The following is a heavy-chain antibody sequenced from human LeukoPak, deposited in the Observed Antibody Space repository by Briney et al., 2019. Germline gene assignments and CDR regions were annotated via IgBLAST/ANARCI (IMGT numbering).Heavy chain of an antibody. Sequence: GAPVKASCKASGYTFTSYDINWVRHATGQGLEWRGWMNPNSGNTGYAQKFQGRVTMTRNTSISTAYMELSSLRSEDTAVYYCARGYSGYEGYYYMDVWGKGTTVTISS. CDR2: MNPNSGNT. V-gene: IGHV1-8*01. J-gene: IGHJ6*03. D-gene: IGHD5-12*01. CDR1: GYTFTSYD. CDR3: ARGYSGYEGYYYMDV.